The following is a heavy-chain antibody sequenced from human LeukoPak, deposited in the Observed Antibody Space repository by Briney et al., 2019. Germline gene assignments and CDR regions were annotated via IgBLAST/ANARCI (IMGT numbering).Heavy chain of an antibody. CDR2: ISSSSSYI. V-gene: IGHV3-21*01. Sequence: PWGSLTLSCAASGFTFSSYSMNWVRHAQGKGLEWVSSISSSSSYIYYADSVKGRFTISRDHDKNSLYLQMNSLRAEDTAVYYCARDRGRWLRFHYFDYWGQGTLVTVSS. CDR1: GFTFSSYS. CDR3: ARDRGRWLRFHYFDY. D-gene: IGHD5-12*01. J-gene: IGHJ4*02.